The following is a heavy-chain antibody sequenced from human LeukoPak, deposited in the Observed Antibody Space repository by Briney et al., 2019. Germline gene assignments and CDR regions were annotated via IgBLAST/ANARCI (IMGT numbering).Heavy chain of an antibody. Sequence: SGGSLRLSCAASGFTFSSYAMSWVRQAPGKGLEWVSAISGSGGSTYYADSVKGRFTISRDNSKNTLYLQMNSLRAEDTAVYYCAKDFSGDYYDSSGYYYWGQGTLVTVSS. J-gene: IGHJ4*02. D-gene: IGHD3-22*01. V-gene: IGHV3-23*01. CDR2: ISGSGGST. CDR3: AKDFSGDYYDSSGYYY. CDR1: GFTFSSYA.